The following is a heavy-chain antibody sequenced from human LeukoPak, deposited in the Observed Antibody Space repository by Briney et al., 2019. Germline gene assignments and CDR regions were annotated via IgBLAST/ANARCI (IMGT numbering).Heavy chain of an antibody. CDR3: ARVAGSGSRKYYYGMDV. CDR1: GFTFSSYS. Sequence: GGSLRLSCAASGFTFSSYSMNWVRQAPGKGLEWVSYISSSSSYIYYADSVKGRFTISRDNAKNSLYLQMNSLRAEDTAVYYCARVAGSGSRKYYYGMDVWGQGTTVTVSS. CDR2: ISSSSSYI. J-gene: IGHJ6*02. D-gene: IGHD3-10*01. V-gene: IGHV3-21*01.